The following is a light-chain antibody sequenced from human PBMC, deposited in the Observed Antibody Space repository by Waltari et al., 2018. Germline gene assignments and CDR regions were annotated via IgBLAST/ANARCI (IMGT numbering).Light chain of an antibody. V-gene: IGLV2-14*01. J-gene: IGLJ3*02. Sequence: QSALTQPASVSGSPGQSITISCPGTSSDVGGYNYVPWYQQPPGKAPKLVIFDVTKRPSGVSNRFSGSKSGNTASLTISGLQAEDEADYYCCSYTGSSTRVFGGGTKLTVL. CDR3: CSYTGSSTRV. CDR2: DVT. CDR1: SSDVGGYNY.